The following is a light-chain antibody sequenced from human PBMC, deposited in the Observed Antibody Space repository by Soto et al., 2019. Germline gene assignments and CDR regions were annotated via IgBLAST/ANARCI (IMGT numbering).Light chain of an antibody. J-gene: IGKJ1*01. V-gene: IGKV3-20*01. CDR2: GAS. Sequence: EIVMTQSPGTLSLSPGERATLSCRASQSVSSSFLAWYQQKPGQAPRLLIYGASSRATGIPDRFSGSGSGTDFALTISRLEPEDLAVYYCQQYADSSWTFGQGTKVDIK. CDR3: QQYADSSWT. CDR1: QSVSSSF.